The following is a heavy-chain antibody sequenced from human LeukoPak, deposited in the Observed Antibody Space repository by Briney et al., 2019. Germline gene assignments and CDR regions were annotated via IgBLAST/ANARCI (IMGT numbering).Heavy chain of an antibody. CDR3: ARVNRREEQYSSGWYGDY. D-gene: IGHD6-19*01. CDR2: IYHSGST. J-gene: IGHJ4*02. Sequence: SQTLSLTCTVSGGSISSGGYYWSWIRQPPGKGLEWIGYIYHSGSTYYNPSLKSRVTISVDRSKNQFSLKLSSVTAADTAVYYCARVNRREEQYSSGWYGDYWGQGTLVTVSS. CDR1: GGSISSGGYY. V-gene: IGHV4-30-2*01.